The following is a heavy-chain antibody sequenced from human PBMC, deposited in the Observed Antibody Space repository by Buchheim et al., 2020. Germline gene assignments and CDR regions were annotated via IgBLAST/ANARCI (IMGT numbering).Heavy chain of an antibody. J-gene: IGHJ4*02. CDR3: ARDAHDSSGPFDY. CDR2: IWFVGGNK. V-gene: IGHV3-33*01. D-gene: IGHD3-22*01. CDR1: GFIFSSYA. Sequence: QVQLVESGGGVIQPGRSLRLSCEASGFIFSSYAMRWVRQAPGKGLEWMAVIWFVGGNKFYAESVKGRFIISRDNSTNTLNLQMNSLRCEDTAMYYCARDAHDSSGPFDYWGQGTL.